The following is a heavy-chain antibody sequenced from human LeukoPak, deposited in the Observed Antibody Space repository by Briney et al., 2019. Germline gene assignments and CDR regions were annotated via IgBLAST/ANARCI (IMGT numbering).Heavy chain of an antibody. CDR1: GVSISTSRYY. J-gene: IGHJ3*02. CDR3: ARVAIMVRGVIGIPDGFDI. V-gene: IGHV4-39*07. CDR2: IYYTGPT. Sequence: PSETLSLTCTVSGVSISTSRYYWGWIRQPPGKGLEWIGNIYYTGPTYYNPSLKSRVTISVDTSKNQFSLKLSSVTAADTAVYYCARVAIMVRGVIGIPDGFDIWGQGTMVTVSS. D-gene: IGHD3-10*01.